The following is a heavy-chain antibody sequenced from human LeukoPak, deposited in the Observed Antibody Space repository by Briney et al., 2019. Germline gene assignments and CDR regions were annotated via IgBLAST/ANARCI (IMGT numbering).Heavy chain of an antibody. J-gene: IGHJ5*02. Sequence: SETLSPTCTVSGGSIGSYYWSWIRQPPGKGLEWIGYINYSGTTNYNPSLKSRVSISVDTSKNQFSLKLSSVTAADTAVYYCARGTMMVGPWGQGTQVTVSS. D-gene: IGHD3-22*01. CDR3: ARGTMMVGP. CDR2: INYSGTT. V-gene: IGHV4-59*01. CDR1: GGSIGSYY.